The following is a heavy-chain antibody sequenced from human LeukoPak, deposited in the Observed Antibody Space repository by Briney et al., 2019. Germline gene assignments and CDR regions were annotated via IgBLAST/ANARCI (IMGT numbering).Heavy chain of an antibody. CDR3: ARDNY. V-gene: IGHV4-59*01. Sequence: PSETLSLTCTVSGGSISSYYWSWIRQPPGKGLEWIGYIYYSGSTNYNPSLKSRVTISVDTSKNQFSLKLSSVTAADTAVYYCARDNYWGQGTLATVSS. J-gene: IGHJ4*02. CDR2: IYYSGST. CDR1: GGSISSYY.